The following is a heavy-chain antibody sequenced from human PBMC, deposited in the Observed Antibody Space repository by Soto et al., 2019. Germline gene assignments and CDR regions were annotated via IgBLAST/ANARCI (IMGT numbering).Heavy chain of an antibody. Sequence: ASVKVSCKASGYTFIDYYILWVRQAPGQGLEWIGWINPKSGATNYEQKFQGRVTVTRDTYMRTVYMEVNRLRSDDSALYFRARGNKNDGLLYYYGMDVWGQGTTVTVSS. CDR1: GYTFIDYY. CDR3: ARGNKNDGLLYYYGMDV. D-gene: IGHD1-1*01. V-gene: IGHV1-2*02. CDR2: INPKSGAT. J-gene: IGHJ6*02.